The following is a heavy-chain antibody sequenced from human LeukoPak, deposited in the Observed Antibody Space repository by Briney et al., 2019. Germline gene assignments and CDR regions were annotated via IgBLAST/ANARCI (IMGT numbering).Heavy chain of an antibody. V-gene: IGHV3-30*02. Sequence: PGGSLRLSCAASGFTFSSYGMHWVRQAPGKGLEWVAFIRYDGSNKYYADSVKGRFTISRDNAKNSLYLQMNSLRAEDTAVYYCARAEPSQDWGQGTLVTVSS. D-gene: IGHD1-26*01. CDR2: IRYDGSNK. J-gene: IGHJ4*02. CDR1: GFTFSSYG. CDR3: ARAEPSQD.